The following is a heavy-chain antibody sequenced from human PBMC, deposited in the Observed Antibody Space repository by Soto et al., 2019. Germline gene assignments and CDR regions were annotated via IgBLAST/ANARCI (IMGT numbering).Heavy chain of an antibody. D-gene: IGHD2-8*01. CDR1: GYTFTTYN. CDR2: MNPNSGNT. J-gene: IGHJ4*02. Sequence: ASVKVSCKASGYTFTTYNINWVRQATGQGLEWMGWMNPNSGNTGYAQKFQDRITLTRDTSITTAYVELSSLRSDDTAVYFCVRYGVAANYWGQGTLVTVSS. V-gene: IGHV1-8*01. CDR3: VRYGVAANY.